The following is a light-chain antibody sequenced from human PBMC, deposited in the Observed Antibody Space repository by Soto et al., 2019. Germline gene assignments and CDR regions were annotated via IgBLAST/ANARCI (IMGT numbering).Light chain of an antibody. CDR3: SSYTNKDTLL. CDR1: SSDVGGYDH. Sequence: QSALTQPASVSGSPGQSITISCTGTSSDVGGYDHVSWYQQHPGKAPKLIIYDVTVRPSGISPRFSGSKSDNTASLAVSGLQPEDEADYYCSSYTNKDTLLFGGGTKHTVL. J-gene: IGLJ3*02. CDR2: DVT. V-gene: IGLV2-14*03.